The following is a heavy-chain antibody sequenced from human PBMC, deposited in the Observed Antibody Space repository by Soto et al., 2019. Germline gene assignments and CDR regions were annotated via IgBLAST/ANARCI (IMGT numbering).Heavy chain of an antibody. CDR1: GGSISSYY. V-gene: IGHV4-59*08. Sequence: SETLSLTCTVSGGSISSYYWSWIRQPPGKGLEWIGYIYYSGSTNYNPSLKSRVTISVDTSKNQFSLKLSSVTAADTAVYYCARQLGRDEGFGELSPENFDYWGQGTLVTVSS. D-gene: IGHD3-10*01. J-gene: IGHJ4*02. CDR3: ARQLGRDEGFGELSPENFDY. CDR2: IYYSGST.